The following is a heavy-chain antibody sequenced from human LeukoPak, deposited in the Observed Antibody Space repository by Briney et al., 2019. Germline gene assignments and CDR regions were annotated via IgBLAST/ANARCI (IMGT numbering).Heavy chain of an antibody. Sequence: SETLSLTCAVSGGSISSYYWSWIRQTPGKGLERIGYIYYSGSTNYNPSLKSRVTISVDTSKNQFSLKLSSVTAADTAVYYCAREGWYYYDSSGENAFDIWGQGTMVTVSS. CDR1: GGSISSYY. CDR2: IYYSGST. J-gene: IGHJ3*02. CDR3: AREGWYYYDSSGENAFDI. D-gene: IGHD3-22*01. V-gene: IGHV4-59*01.